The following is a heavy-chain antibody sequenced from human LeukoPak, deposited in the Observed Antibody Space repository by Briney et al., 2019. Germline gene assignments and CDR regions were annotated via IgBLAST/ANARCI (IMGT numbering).Heavy chain of an antibody. J-gene: IGHJ4*02. D-gene: IGHD5-18*01. CDR3: AREGTAMVSFDY. Sequence: GGSLRLSCAASGFTFSSYEMNWVRQAPGKGLEWVSYISSGGKTIYYADSVKGRFTISRDNAKNSLYLQMNSLRAEDTAVYYCAREGTAMVSFDYWGQGTLVTVSS. CDR2: ISSGGKTI. CDR1: GFTFSSYE. V-gene: IGHV3-48*03.